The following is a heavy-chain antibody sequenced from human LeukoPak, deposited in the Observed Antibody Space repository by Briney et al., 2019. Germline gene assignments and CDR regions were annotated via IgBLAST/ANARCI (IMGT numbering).Heavy chain of an antibody. J-gene: IGHJ4*02. CDR1: GFTLSSYW. Sequence: GGSLRLSCAASGFTLSSYWMSWVRQAPGKGLEWVANIKQDGSEKYYVDSVEGRFTISRDNAKNSLYLQMNSLRAEDTAVYYCAREGYGPLDFWGQGTLVTVSS. D-gene: IGHD4-17*01. CDR3: AREGYGPLDF. CDR2: IKQDGSEK. V-gene: IGHV3-7*01.